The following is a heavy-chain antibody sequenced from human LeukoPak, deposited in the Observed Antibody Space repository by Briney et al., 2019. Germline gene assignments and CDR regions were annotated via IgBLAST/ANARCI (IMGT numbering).Heavy chain of an antibody. CDR3: ARTYSGSLFDY. D-gene: IGHD1-26*01. CDR1: GGTFSSYA. V-gene: IGHV1-69*13. J-gene: IGHJ4*02. CDR2: IIPVFGTA. Sequence: ASVKVSCKASGGTFSSYAISWVRQAPGQGLEWMGGIIPVFGTANYAQKFQGRVTITADESTSTAYMELSSLRSEDTAIYYCARTYSGSLFDYWGQGTLVTVSS.